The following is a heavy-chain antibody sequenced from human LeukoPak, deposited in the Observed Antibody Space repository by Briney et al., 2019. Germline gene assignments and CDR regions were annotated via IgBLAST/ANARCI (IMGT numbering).Heavy chain of an antibody. Sequence: GGTLRLSCAASGFSFSTYAMNWVRQAPGKGLEWVSYISSSGSTIYYADSVKGRFTISRDNAKNSLYLQMNSLRAEDTAVYYCAELGITMIGGVWGKGTTVTISS. V-gene: IGHV3-48*03. CDR3: AELGITMIGGV. CDR1: GFSFSTYA. J-gene: IGHJ6*04. CDR2: ISSSGSTI. D-gene: IGHD3-10*02.